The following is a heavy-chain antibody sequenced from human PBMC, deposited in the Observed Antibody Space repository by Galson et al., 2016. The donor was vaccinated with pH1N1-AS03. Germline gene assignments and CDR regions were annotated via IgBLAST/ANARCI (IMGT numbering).Heavy chain of an antibody. J-gene: IGHJ4*02. CDR1: GFAISNFG. CDR2: ISFDGTNK. Sequence: SLRLSCAASGFAISNFGMLWVRQAPGQGLEWVAIISFDGTNKYYADSVKRRFSISRDNSKNTLFLQMSALRAEDTAVYYCANDFNYDFWSGYSFYWGQGALVTVSS. CDR3: ANDFNYDFWSGYSFY. D-gene: IGHD3/OR15-3a*01. V-gene: IGHV3-30*18.